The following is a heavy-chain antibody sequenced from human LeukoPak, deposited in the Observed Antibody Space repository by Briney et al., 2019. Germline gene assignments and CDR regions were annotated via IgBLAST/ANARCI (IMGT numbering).Heavy chain of an antibody. Sequence: GGSLRLSCAASGVTVSSHYMSWVRQAPGKGLEWVSVIYSNGGTSYADSVRGRFIISRDTSKNTLYLQMNSLRAEDTAVYYCARAETTAGSYWGQGTLVTVSS. J-gene: IGHJ4*02. V-gene: IGHV3-53*01. D-gene: IGHD6-25*01. CDR3: ARAETTAGSY. CDR1: GVTVSSHY. CDR2: IYSNGGT.